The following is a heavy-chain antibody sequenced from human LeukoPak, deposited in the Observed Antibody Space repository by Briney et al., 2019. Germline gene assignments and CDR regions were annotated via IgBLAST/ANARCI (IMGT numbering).Heavy chain of an antibody. V-gene: IGHV3-21*01. CDR2: VSSSSTYI. Sequence: GGSLRLSCAASGFTFSSYNMNWVRQAPGKGLEWVSSVSSSSTYIFYADSVRGRFTISRDNAKNSLYLEMNSLRAEDTAVYYCASRTVGVYDAFDIWGRGTMVTVSS. CDR3: ASRTVGVYDAFDI. J-gene: IGHJ3*02. D-gene: IGHD4-11*01. CDR1: GFTFSSYN.